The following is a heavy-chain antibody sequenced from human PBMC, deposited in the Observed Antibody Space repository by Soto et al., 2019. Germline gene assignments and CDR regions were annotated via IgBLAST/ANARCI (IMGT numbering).Heavy chain of an antibody. CDR2: IYDNGIT. Sequence: QVVLQESGPGLVKPSETLSLTCSVFGRSITSYYWSWVRQPPGKGLEWIGYIYDNGITSQNPSLKSRVTMSADTSQNQFSLTLTSVTGADTAVYYCARTYDSNGYANEFDSWGQGILVTVTS. V-gene: IGHV4-59*12. J-gene: IGHJ4*02. CDR3: ARTYDSNGYANEFDS. CDR1: GRSITSYY. D-gene: IGHD3-22*01.